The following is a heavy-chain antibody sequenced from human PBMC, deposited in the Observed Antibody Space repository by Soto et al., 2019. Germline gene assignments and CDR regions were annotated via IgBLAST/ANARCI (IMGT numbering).Heavy chain of an antibody. Sequence: QVQLVQSGAEVKKPGASVKVSCKASGYTFTDYYLHWVRQAPGQGLEWMGWINPYSGGTHFTQKFQGWVSMTRDTSINTAYLELSRLKSDDTAIYCCARVRSIYSTGWYYFDYWGQGTLVTVSS. CDR3: ARVRSIYSTGWYYFDY. CDR1: GYTFTDYY. D-gene: IGHD6-19*01. V-gene: IGHV1-2*04. J-gene: IGHJ4*02. CDR2: INPYSGGT.